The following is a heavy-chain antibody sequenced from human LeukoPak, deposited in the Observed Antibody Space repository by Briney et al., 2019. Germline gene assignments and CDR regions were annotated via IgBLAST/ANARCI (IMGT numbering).Heavy chain of an antibody. J-gene: IGHJ3*02. CDR1: GGSFSGYY. CDR3: ARVELGGALGYCSSTSCSYAFDI. V-gene: IGHV4-34*01. Sequence: SETLSLTCAVYGGSFSGYYCSWIRQPPGKGLEWIGEINHSGSTNYNPSLKSRVTISVDTSKNQCSLKLSSVTAADTAVYYWARVELGGALGYCSSTSCSYAFDIWGQGTMVTVSS. D-gene: IGHD2-2*01. CDR2: INHSGST.